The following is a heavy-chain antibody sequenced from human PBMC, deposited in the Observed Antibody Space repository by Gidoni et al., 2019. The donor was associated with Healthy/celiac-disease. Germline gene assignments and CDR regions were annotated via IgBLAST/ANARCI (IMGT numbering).Heavy chain of an antibody. J-gene: IGHJ4*02. CDR1: GYTFTSYG. CDR3: ARGGAFLEWLTPDPPLDY. V-gene: IGHV1-18*01. Sequence: QVQLGQSGAEVKKPGASGKVSCKASGYTFTSYGISWVRQAPGQGLEWMGWISAYNGTPNYAPKLQGRVTMTTDTSTSTAYMELRSLRSDDTAVYYCARGGAFLEWLTPDPPLDYWGQGTLVTVSS. CDR2: ISAYNGTP. D-gene: IGHD3-3*02.